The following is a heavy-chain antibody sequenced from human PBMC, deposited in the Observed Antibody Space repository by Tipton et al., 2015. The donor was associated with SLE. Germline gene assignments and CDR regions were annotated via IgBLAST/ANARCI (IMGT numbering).Heavy chain of an antibody. J-gene: IGHJ6*02. Sequence: TLSLTCSVSGGSINYYHWNWIRQPAGKGLEWIGRIYTSGSTNYNPFLKSRLMMSVDTAKNQVFLKLRSVTAADTAVYYCARDDGDYYYYGMDVWGQGTTVTVSS. CDR2: IYTSGST. CDR1: GGSINYYH. CDR3: ARDDGDYYYYGMDV. D-gene: IGHD4-17*01. V-gene: IGHV4-4*07.